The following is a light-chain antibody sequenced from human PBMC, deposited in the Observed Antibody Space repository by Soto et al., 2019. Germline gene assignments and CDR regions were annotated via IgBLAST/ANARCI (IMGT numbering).Light chain of an antibody. CDR1: QNIVNW. V-gene: IGKV1-5*01. J-gene: IGKJ5*01. CDR2: GAS. CDR3: QQYNTYSVT. Sequence: DIQMTQSPSTLSPSVGDRVTITCRASQNIVNWLAWYQQKPGKAPKILIYGASTLERRVPSRFSGSGYGTEFTLTITNLQPDDFATYYCQQYNTYSVTVGQGTRLEIK.